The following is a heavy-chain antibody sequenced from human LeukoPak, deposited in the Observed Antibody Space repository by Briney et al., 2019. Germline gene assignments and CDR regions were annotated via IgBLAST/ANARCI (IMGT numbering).Heavy chain of an antibody. Sequence: GESLKISCKGSGYSFTSYWIGWVRQMPGKGLEWMGIIYPGDSDTRYSPSFQGQVTISADKSISTAFLQWSSLKASDTAMYYCARSLGYCSSTSCYRGSWFDPWGQGTLVTVSS. J-gene: IGHJ5*02. V-gene: IGHV5-51*01. CDR1: GYSFTSYW. CDR2: IYPGDSDT. D-gene: IGHD2-2*03. CDR3: ARSLGYCSSTSCYRGSWFDP.